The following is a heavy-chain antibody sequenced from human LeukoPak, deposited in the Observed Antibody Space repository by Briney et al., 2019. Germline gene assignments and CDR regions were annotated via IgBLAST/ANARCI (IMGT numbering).Heavy chain of an antibody. CDR1: GFTFSYSA. Sequence: GGSLRLSCVAFGFTFSYSAMNWVRQAPGKGLEWVSAIGSTGASTYYADSVKGRFTISRDNAKNSLYLQMSSLRAEDTAVYYCARDSYSSSWSGLFDYWGQGTLVTVSS. V-gene: IGHV3-23*01. CDR3: ARDSYSSSWSGLFDY. CDR2: IGSTGAST. D-gene: IGHD6-13*01. J-gene: IGHJ4*02.